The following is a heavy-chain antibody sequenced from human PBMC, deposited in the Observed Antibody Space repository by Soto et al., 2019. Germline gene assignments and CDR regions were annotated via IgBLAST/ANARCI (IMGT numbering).Heavy chain of an antibody. CDR2: IYYSGST. Sequence: QVQLQESGPGLVKPSETLSLTCTVSGGSISSYYWSWIRQPPGKGLECIGYIYYSGSTNYNPSLKSRFTISVDTSKNQCSLKLSSVTAADTAVYYCESQGNDYYDSSGRSDYWGQGTLVTVSS. CDR3: ESQGNDYYDSSGRSDY. J-gene: IGHJ4*02. CDR1: GGSISSYY. D-gene: IGHD3-22*01. V-gene: IGHV4-59*01.